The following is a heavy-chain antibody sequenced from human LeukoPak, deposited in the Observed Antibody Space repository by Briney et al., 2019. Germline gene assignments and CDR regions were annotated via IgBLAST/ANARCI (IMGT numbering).Heavy chain of an antibody. CDR3: ARATFWSGYQRDSWYMDV. Sequence: GSLRLSCAASGFTFSDYYMTWVRQAPGKGLEWVSVIYSGGSTYYADSVKGRFTISRDNSENTLYLHMNSLRAEDTAVYYCARATFWSGYQRDSWYMDVWGKGTTVTVSS. CDR2: IYSGGST. D-gene: IGHD3-3*01. J-gene: IGHJ6*03. CDR1: GFTFSDYY. V-gene: IGHV3-66*02.